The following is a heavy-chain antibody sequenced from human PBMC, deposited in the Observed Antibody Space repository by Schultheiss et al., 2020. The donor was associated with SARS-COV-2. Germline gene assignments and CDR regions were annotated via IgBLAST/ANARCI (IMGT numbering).Heavy chain of an antibody. Sequence: SGPTLVKPTQTLTLTCTFSGFSLSTSGVGVGWIRQPPGKALEWLALIYGDDNKRYSPSLKSRLTISKDTSKNQVVLTMTNMDPVDTATYYCAHISSGSYHNWFDPWGQGTLVTVSS. CDR3: AHISSGSYHNWFDP. CDR2: IYGDDNK. V-gene: IGHV2-5*02. J-gene: IGHJ5*02. D-gene: IGHD1-26*01. CDR1: GFSLSTSGVG.